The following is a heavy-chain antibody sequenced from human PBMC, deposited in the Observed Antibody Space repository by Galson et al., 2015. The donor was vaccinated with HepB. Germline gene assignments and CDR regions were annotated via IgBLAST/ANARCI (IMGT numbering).Heavy chain of an antibody. CDR2: INASNGNT. Sequence: SVKVSCKASGYTFTSYAMRWVRQAPGQRLEWMGWINASNGNTKYSQKFQGRVTITRDTSASTAYMELSSLRSEDTAVYYCARAGEEIYDFWSGYYPYFDYWGQGTLVTVSS. CDR1: GYTFTSYA. J-gene: IGHJ4*02. CDR3: ARAGEEIYDFWSGYYPYFDY. D-gene: IGHD3-3*01. V-gene: IGHV1-3*01.